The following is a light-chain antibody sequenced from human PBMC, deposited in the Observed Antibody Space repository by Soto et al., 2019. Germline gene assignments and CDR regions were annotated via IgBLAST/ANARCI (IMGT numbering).Light chain of an antibody. CDR2: CAS. CDR1: RSXSNNK. J-gene: IGKJ1*01. Sequence: VLPHSPGTLSLAPGERSSLSCRASRSXSNNKLALLQQQPGKAPGLXIYCASNRATGIPDRFSGSGYGTDFTITISRLEAEDFAVYYCQQYGSSVTFGQGTKVDI. V-gene: IGKV3-20*01. CDR3: QQYGSSVT.